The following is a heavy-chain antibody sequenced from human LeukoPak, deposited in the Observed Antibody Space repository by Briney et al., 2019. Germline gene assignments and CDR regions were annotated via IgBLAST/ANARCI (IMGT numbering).Heavy chain of an antibody. CDR1: GDSISTSNSY. J-gene: IGHJ4*02. Sequence: SETLSLTCTVSGDSISTSNSYWGWIRQPPGKGLEWIGEINHSGSTNYNPSLKSRVTISVDTSKNQFSLKLSSVTAADTAVYYCARTPQADYWGQGTLVTVSS. V-gene: IGHV4-39*07. CDR3: ARTPQADY. CDR2: INHSGST.